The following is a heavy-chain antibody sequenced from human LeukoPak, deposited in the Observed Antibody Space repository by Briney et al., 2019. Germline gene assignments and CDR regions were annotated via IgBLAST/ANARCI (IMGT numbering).Heavy chain of an antibody. Sequence: PGGSLRLSCAASGFTFSSYGMHWVRQAPGKGLEWVAVIWYDGSNKYYADSVKGRFTISRDNSKNTLYLQMNSLRAEDTAVYYCARGPDEYSSSYVFDYWGQGTLVTVSS. CDR1: GFTFSSYG. J-gene: IGHJ4*02. CDR3: ARGPDEYSSSYVFDY. D-gene: IGHD6-6*01. CDR2: IWYDGSNK. V-gene: IGHV3-33*01.